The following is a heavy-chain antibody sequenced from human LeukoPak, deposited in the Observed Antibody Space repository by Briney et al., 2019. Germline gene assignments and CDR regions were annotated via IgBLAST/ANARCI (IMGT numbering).Heavy chain of an antibody. CDR2: INYSGST. V-gene: IGHV4-39*01. CDR3: GRGGPYHS. J-gene: IGHJ4*02. Sequence: SETLSLTCTVSGGSISGSNYYWGWIRQPPGKGLVYIGSINYSGSTFYNPSLKSRVTISVDTSENQFSLKLNSVTAADTAVYYYGRGGPYHSWGQGILVTVSS. CDR1: GGSISGSNYY. D-gene: IGHD2-15*01.